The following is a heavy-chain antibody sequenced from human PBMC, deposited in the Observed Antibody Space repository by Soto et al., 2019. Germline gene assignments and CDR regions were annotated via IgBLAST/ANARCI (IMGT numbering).Heavy chain of an antibody. Sequence: QVQLQQWGAGLLKPSETLSLTCAVYGGSFSGYYWSWIRQPPGKGLEWIGEINHSGSTNYNPSLKSRVTISVDTSKNQFSLKLSSVTAADTAVYYCARGKRDIVVVVAATGNWFDPWGQGTLVTVSS. D-gene: IGHD2-15*01. J-gene: IGHJ5*02. CDR1: GGSFSGYY. V-gene: IGHV4-34*01. CDR2: INHSGST. CDR3: ARGKRDIVVVVAATGNWFDP.